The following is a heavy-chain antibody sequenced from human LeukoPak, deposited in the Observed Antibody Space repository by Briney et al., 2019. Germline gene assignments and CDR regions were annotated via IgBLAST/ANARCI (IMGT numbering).Heavy chain of an antibody. V-gene: IGHV3-23*01. J-gene: IGHJ4*02. CDR3: AKGRRRNWNDNFDY. Sequence: GGSLRLSCAASGFTFSSYAMSWVRHAPGEGLEWVSAISGSCGSTYYADSVKGRFTIPRDNSKNTLYLQMNSLRAEDTAVYYCAKGRRRNWNDNFDYWGQGTLVTVSS. D-gene: IGHD1-20*01. CDR1: GFTFSSYA. CDR2: ISGSCGST.